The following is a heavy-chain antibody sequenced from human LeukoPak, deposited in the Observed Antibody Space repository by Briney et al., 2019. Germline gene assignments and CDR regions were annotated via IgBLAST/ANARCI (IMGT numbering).Heavy chain of an antibody. Sequence: QPGGSLRLSCAAPGFTFSSYWMHWVGQAPGKGRGGVSRINSDGSSTSYADSVKRRFTISRDNAKNTLYLQMNSLRAEDTAVYYCARDGGTAVAAFDYWGQGTLVTVSS. CDR1: GFTFSSYW. J-gene: IGHJ4*02. CDR2: INSDGSST. V-gene: IGHV3-74*01. D-gene: IGHD6-19*01. CDR3: ARDGGTAVAAFDY.